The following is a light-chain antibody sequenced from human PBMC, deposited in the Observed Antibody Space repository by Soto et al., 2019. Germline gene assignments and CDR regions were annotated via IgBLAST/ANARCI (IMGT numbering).Light chain of an antibody. CDR2: AAS. Sequence: EIVLTPTPATLPLSPWERATLSCRASQSVSSYLAWYQQKPGQAPRLLIYAASNRATGIPARFSGSGSGTEFTLTISNLKPEDFAVYYCQQYNKWPRTFGQGTKVDIK. CDR1: QSVSSY. J-gene: IGKJ1*01. CDR3: QQYNKWPRT. V-gene: IGKV3-11*01.